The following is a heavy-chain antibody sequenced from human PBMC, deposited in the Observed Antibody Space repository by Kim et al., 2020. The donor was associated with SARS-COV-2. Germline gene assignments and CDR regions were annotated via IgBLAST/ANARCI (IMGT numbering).Heavy chain of an antibody. CDR3: ARNDGSGSYYPDY. V-gene: IGHV3-30-3*01. D-gene: IGHD3-10*01. CDR1: GFTFSSYA. J-gene: IGHJ4*02. CDR2: ISYDGSNK. Sequence: GGSLCLSCAASGFTFSSYAMHWVCQAPGPGLEWVAVISYDGSNKYYADSVKGRFTISRDNSKNTLYLQMNSLRAEDTAVYYCARNDGSGSYYPDYWDQGTLVTVSS.